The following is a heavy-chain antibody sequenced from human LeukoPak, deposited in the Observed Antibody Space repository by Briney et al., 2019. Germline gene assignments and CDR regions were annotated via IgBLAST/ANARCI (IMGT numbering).Heavy chain of an antibody. CDR3: ARDEGYCSSTSCYAIDY. CDR1: GFTFSSYA. CDR2: ISYDGSNK. J-gene: IGHJ4*02. D-gene: IGHD2-2*01. V-gene: IGHV3-30-3*01. Sequence: PGRSLRLSCAASGFTFSSYAMHWVRQAPGKGLEWVAVISYDGSNKYYADSVKGRFTISRDNTKNTLYLQMNRLRAEDTAVYYCARDEGYCSSTSCYAIDYWGQGTLVTVSS.